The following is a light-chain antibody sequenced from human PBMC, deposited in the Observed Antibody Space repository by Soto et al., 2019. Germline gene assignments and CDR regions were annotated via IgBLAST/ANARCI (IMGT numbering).Light chain of an antibody. V-gene: IGKV1D-13*01. CDR2: DAS. Sequence: ALQLTQSPSSLSASVGDRVTITCRASQGISSALAWYQQKPGKAPKLLIYDASSLESGVPSRFSGSGSGTDFTLTISSLQPEDFATYYCQQFNNYQFTFGPGTKVDIK. CDR1: QGISSA. CDR3: QQFNNYQFT. J-gene: IGKJ3*01.